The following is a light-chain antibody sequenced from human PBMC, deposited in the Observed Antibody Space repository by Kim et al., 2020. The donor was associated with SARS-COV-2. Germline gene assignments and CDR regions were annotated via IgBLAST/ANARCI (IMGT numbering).Light chain of an antibody. V-gene: IGKV3D-7*01. CDR1: QSVSSSY. CDR2: GSS. Sequence: PGERVTLSCSASQSVSSSYLTWYQQKPGQSPRLLIYGSSTRATGIPARFSGSGSGTDFTLTISSLQPEDFAVYYCQHDYNLLWTFGQGTRV. J-gene: IGKJ1*01. CDR3: QHDYNLLWT.